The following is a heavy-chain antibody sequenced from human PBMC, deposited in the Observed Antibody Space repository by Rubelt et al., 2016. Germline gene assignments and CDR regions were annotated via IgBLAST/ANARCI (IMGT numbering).Heavy chain of an antibody. V-gene: IGHV4-39*07. Sequence: QLQLQESGPGLVKPSETLSLTCTVSGGSISSSSYYWGWIRQPPGKGLEWIGSVSYSGSTYYNPSLKSRVTISVDKSKNQFSVGLTSVTAADTAVYYCARVNRYYFDYWGQGTLVTVSA. CDR1: GGSISSSSYY. CDR2: VSYSGST. CDR3: ARVNRYYFDY. J-gene: IGHJ4*02.